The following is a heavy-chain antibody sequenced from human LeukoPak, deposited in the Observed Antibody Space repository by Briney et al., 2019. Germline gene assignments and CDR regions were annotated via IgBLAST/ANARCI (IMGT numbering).Heavy chain of an antibody. CDR2: IYYSGST. V-gene: IGHV4-30-4*08. CDR3: AREVGANEEDYFDY. CDR1: GGSISSGDYY. Sequence: PSETLSLTCTVSGGSISSGDYYWSWIRQPPGKGLEWIGYIYYSGSTYYNPSLKSRVTISVDTSKNQFSLKVSSVTAADTAVYFCAREVGANEEDYFDYWGQGTLVTVSS. J-gene: IGHJ4*02. D-gene: IGHD1-26*01.